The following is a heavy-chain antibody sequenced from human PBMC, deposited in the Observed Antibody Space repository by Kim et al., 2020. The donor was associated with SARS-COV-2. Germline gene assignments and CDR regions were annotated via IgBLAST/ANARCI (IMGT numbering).Heavy chain of an antibody. J-gene: IGHJ5*02. V-gene: IGHV3-23*01. CDR2: IPYSGAVT. CDR3: ARKASSLAMPSILSAFDP. Sequence: GGSLRLSCAASGFIFSNYAMTWVRQAPGKGLEWVSSIPYSGAVTYYADSVKGRFTISRDNSKNTLYLQMDSLRAEDTALYYCARKASSLAMPSILSAFDPWGQGTLVTVSS. CDR1: GFIFSNYA. D-gene: IGHD3-3*02.